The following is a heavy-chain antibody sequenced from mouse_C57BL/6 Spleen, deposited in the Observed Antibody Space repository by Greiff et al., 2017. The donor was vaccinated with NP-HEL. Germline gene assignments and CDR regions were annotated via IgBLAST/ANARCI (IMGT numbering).Heavy chain of an antibody. D-gene: IGHD1-1*01. V-gene: IGHV1-82*01. CDR3: ARNYGSSYGRAMDY. CDR1: GYAFSSSW. J-gene: IGHJ4*01. Sequence: VQLQESGPELVKPGASVKISCKASGYAFSSSWMNWVKQRPGKGLEWIGRIYPGDGDTNYSGKFKGKATLTADKSSSTAYMQLSSLTSEDSAVYFCARNYGSSYGRAMDYWGQGTSVTVSS. CDR2: IYPGDGDT.